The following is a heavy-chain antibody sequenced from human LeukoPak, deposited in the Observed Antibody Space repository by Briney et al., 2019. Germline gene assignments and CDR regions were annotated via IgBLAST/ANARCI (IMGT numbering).Heavy chain of an antibody. D-gene: IGHD6-13*01. Sequence: ASVKVSCKASGYTFTSYGISWVRQAPGQGLEWMGWISAYNGNTNYAQKLQGRVTMTTDTSTSTAYMELRSLRSDDTAVYYCARKSDSSSWYTPDYWGQGTLVTVSS. J-gene: IGHJ4*02. CDR2: ISAYNGNT. CDR1: GYTFTSYG. CDR3: ARKSDSSSWYTPDY. V-gene: IGHV1-18*01.